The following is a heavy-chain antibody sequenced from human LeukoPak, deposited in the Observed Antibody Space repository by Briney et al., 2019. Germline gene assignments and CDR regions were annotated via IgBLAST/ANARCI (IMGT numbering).Heavy chain of an antibody. J-gene: IGHJ4*02. V-gene: IGHV3-7*01. Sequence: GGSLRLSCQASGFTFSDYAMSWVRQAPGKGLEWVANIKQDGSEKYYVDSVKGRFTISRDNAKNSLYLQMNSLRAEDTAVYYCATYYYDSSGWKYFDYWGQGTLVTVSS. CDR1: GFTFSDYA. D-gene: IGHD3-22*01. CDR2: IKQDGSEK. CDR3: ATYYYDSSGWKYFDY.